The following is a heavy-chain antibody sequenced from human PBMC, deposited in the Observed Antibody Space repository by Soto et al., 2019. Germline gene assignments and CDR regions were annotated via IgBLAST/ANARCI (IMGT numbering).Heavy chain of an antibody. J-gene: IGHJ5*02. V-gene: IGHV1-8*01. Sequence: ASVKVSCKASGYTFTSYDINGVRQATGQGLEWMGWMNPNSGNTGYAQKFQGRVTMTRNTSISTAYMELSSLRSEDTAVYYCAREIYDFWSGYYGWFDPWGQGTLVTVSS. CDR1: GYTFTSYD. CDR3: AREIYDFWSGYYGWFDP. CDR2: MNPNSGNT. D-gene: IGHD3-3*01.